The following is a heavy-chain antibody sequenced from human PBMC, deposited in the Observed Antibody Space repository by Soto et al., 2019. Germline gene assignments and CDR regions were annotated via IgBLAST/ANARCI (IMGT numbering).Heavy chain of an antibody. Sequence: GGSLRLSCAASGFTFSSYAMSWVRQAPGKGLEGVSAIIGSGGSTYDADSVKGRLTISSDNSKNTLYMQMNSLRAEDTAVYYCAKDIVQLERLRKGGYAFDIWGQGTMVTVSS. D-gene: IGHD1-1*01. CDR1: GFTFSSYA. J-gene: IGHJ3*02. CDR3: AKDIVQLERLRKGGYAFDI. V-gene: IGHV3-23*01. CDR2: IIGSGGST.